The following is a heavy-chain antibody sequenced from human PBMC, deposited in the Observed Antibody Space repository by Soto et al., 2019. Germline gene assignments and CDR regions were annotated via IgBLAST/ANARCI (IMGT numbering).Heavy chain of an antibody. Sequence: PSETLFLTCAVYGGPFSGYYWSWIRQSPGKGLEWIGEIKHSGSTNYNPSLKSRVTISVDTSKNQFSLKLSSVTAADTAVYYCARGLIVGATKSGRYYYYGMDVWGQGTTVTVSS. CDR1: GGPFSGYY. CDR2: IKHSGST. CDR3: ARGLIVGATKSGRYYYYGMDV. J-gene: IGHJ6*02. V-gene: IGHV4-34*01. D-gene: IGHD1-26*01.